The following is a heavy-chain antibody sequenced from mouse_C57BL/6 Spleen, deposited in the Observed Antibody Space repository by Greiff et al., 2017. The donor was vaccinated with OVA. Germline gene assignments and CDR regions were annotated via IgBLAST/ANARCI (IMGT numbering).Heavy chain of an antibody. V-gene: IGHV5-16*01. J-gene: IGHJ2*01. CDR1: GFTFSDYY. CDR2: INYDGSST. D-gene: IGHD5-1*01. Sequence: EVQLVESEGGLVQPGSSMKLSCTASGFTFSDYYMAWVRQVPEKGLEWVANINYDGSSTYYLDSLKSRFIISRDNAKNILYLQMSSLKSEDTATYYCASDTLYYFDYWGQGTTLTVSS. CDR3: ASDTLYYFDY.